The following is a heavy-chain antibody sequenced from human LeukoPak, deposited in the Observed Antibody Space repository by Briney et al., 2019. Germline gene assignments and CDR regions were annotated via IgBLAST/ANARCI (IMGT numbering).Heavy chain of an antibody. CDR2: INHSGST. Sequence: SETLSLTCSVSGAPISGYYWSWIRQPPGKGLEWIGEINHSGSTNYNPSLKSRVTISVDTSKNQFSLKLSSVTAADTAVYYCARLQARRYCSSTSCYGRGFDYWGQGTLVTVSS. CDR3: ARLQARRYCSSTSCYGRGFDY. V-gene: IGHV4-34*01. D-gene: IGHD2-2*01. CDR1: GAPISGYY. J-gene: IGHJ4*02.